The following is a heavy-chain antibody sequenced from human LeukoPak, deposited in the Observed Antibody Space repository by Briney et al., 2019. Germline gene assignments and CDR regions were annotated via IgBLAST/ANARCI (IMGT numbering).Heavy chain of an antibody. D-gene: IGHD1-26*01. Sequence: SETLSLTCAVYGGSFSGHYWSWIRQSPGKGREWIGETNGSGSTNYSPSLKSRVTISADTSKNQFSLKVASVTAADTAVYFCARGGWELPEGYFDFWGQGTLVTVSS. CDR1: GGSFSGHY. CDR2: TNGSGST. CDR3: ARGGWELPEGYFDF. V-gene: IGHV4-34*01. J-gene: IGHJ4*02.